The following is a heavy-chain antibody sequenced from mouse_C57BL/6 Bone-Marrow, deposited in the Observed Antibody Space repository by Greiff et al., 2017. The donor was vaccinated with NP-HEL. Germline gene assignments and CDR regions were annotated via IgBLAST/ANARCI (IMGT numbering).Heavy chain of an antibody. CDR3: ARQGNLNFDY. V-gene: IGHV5-6*01. CDR1: GFTFSSYG. Sequence: EVKLMESGGDLVKPGGSLKLSCAASGFTFSSYGMSWVRQTPDKRLEWVATISSGGSYTYYPDSVKGRFTISRDNAKNTLYLQMSSLKSEDTAMYYCARQGNLNFDYWGQGTTLTVSS. J-gene: IGHJ2*01. CDR2: ISSGGSYT.